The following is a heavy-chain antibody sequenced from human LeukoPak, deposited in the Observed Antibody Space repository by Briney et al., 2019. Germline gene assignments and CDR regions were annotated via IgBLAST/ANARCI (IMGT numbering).Heavy chain of an antibody. D-gene: IGHD3-10*01. CDR1: GFTFSGSA. CDR3: TSPNSYYYGSGSPNYYYYYMDV. J-gene: IGHJ6*03. Sequence: GGSLRLSCAASGFTFSGSAMHWVRQASGKGLEWVGRIRSKANSYATAYAASVKGRFTISRDDSKNTAYLQMNSLKTEDTAVYCCTSPNSYYYGSGSPNYYYYYMDVWGKGTTATVSS. V-gene: IGHV3-73*01. CDR2: IRSKANSYAT.